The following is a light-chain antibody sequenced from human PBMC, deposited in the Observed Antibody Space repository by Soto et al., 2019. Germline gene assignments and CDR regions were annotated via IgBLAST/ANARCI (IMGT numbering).Light chain of an antibody. CDR2: AAS. V-gene: IGKV1-27*01. Sequence: DIQMTQSPSSLSASVGDRVTITCRASQGISNYLAWYQQKPGKVPKLLIYAASTLQSGVPSRFSGGGSGTDFTLTISRLQPEDVATYYCQKYNSAPRTFGQGTKVEIK. J-gene: IGKJ1*01. CDR3: QKYNSAPRT. CDR1: QGISNY.